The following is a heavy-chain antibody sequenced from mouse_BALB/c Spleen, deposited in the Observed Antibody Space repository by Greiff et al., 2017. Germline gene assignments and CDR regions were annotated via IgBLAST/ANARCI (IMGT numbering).Heavy chain of an antibody. CDR2: IDPANGNT. J-gene: IGHJ2*01. D-gene: IGHD2-3*01. Sequence: VQLQESGAELVKPGASVKLSCTASGFNIKDTYMHWVKQRPEQGLEWIGRIDPANGNTKYDPKFQGKATITTDTSSNTAYLQLSSLTSEDTAVYYGAREADGYYGFDYWGQGTTLTVSS. V-gene: IGHV14-3*02. CDR3: AREADGYYGFDY. CDR1: GFNIKDTY.